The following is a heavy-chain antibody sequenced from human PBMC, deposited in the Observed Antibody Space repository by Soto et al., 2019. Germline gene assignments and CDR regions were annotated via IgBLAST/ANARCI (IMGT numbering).Heavy chain of an antibody. CDR1: GYTFTSYA. V-gene: IGHV1-3*01. CDR2: MNGGNGDT. D-gene: IGHD6-13*01. Sequence: QVQLVQSGAEMRKPGASVMVSCKASGYTFTSYAMNWVRQAPGQRLEWMGWMNGGNGDTKYSQRFQDRVTITRDTSENTVYMELSSLTSEVTAIYYSARGPLALYSAGFRWGRGTPVTVSS. CDR3: ARGPLALYSAGFR. J-gene: IGHJ4*02.